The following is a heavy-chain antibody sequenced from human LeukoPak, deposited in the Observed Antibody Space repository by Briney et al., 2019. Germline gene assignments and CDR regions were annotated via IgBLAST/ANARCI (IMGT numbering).Heavy chain of an antibody. D-gene: IGHD3-22*01. CDR2: IYYSGST. J-gene: IGHJ4*02. Sequence: KTSETLSLTCTVPGGSISGYYWSWIRQSPGRGLDRNGPIYYSGSTNYNPSLKSRVTMSVDTSQNQSQNQFSLKLSSVTAADTAVYYCARTSSCYLIDHWGQGTLVRVSS. V-gene: IGHV4-59*01. CDR3: ARTSSCYLIDH. CDR1: GGSISGYY.